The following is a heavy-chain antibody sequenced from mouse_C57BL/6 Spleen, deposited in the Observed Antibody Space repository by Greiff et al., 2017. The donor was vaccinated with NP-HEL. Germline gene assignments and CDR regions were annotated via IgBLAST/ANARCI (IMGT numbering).Heavy chain of an antibody. Sequence: QVQLQQSGAELVRPGASVKLSCKASGYTFTDYYINWVKQRPGQGLEWIARIYPGSGNTYYNEKFKGKATLTAEKSSSTAYMQLSSLTSEDSAVYFCAITTVVATRAMDYWGQGTSVTVSS. J-gene: IGHJ4*01. D-gene: IGHD1-1*01. V-gene: IGHV1-76*01. CDR3: AITTVVATRAMDY. CDR2: IYPGSGNT. CDR1: GYTFTDYY.